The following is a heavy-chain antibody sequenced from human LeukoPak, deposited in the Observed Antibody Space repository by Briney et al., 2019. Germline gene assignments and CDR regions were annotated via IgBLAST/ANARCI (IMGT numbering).Heavy chain of an antibody. CDR2: IKSKTDGRTT. CDR1: GFTFSNAW. J-gene: IGHJ4*02. CDR3: TRDRGAYNLYDY. Sequence: GGSLRLSCAASGFTFSNAWMNWVRQAPGKGLEWVGRIKSKTDGRTTDYAAPVKGRFTISRDDSKNTLYLQMNSLKTEDTAVYHCTRDRGAYNLYDYWGQGTLVTVSS. D-gene: IGHD1-1*01. V-gene: IGHV3-15*07.